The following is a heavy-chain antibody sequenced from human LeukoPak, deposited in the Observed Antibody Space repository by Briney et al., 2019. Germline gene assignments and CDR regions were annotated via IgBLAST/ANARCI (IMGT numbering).Heavy chain of an antibody. CDR3: AISLVLRYFDWLPGT. D-gene: IGHD3-9*01. CDR2: IIPIFGTA. CDR1: GGTFSSYA. J-gene: IGHJ4*02. Sequence: GASVKVSCKASGGTFSSYAISWVRQAPGQGLGWMGGIIPIFGTANYAQKFQGRVTITADESTSTAYMELSSLRSEDTAVYYCAISLVLRYFDWLPGTWGQGTLVTVSS. V-gene: IGHV1-69*13.